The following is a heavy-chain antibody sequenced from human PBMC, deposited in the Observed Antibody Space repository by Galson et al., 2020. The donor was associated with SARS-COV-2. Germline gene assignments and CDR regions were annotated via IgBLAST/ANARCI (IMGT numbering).Heavy chain of an antibody. V-gene: IGHV1-2*02. J-gene: IGHJ5*02. CDR2: ISPNSGGT. CDR3: ARDKTGTADNYFDP. Sequence: ASVKVSCEASGYTFTKYYIHWVRQAPGQGLEWMGWISPNSGGTNFAQKFQGRVTLTRDTSTATAFMERSRLRFDDTAIYYCARDKTGTADNYFDPWGQGTLITVSS. D-gene: IGHD1-1*01. CDR1: GYTFTKYY.